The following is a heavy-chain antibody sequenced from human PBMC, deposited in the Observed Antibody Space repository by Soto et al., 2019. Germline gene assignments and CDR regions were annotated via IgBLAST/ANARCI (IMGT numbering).Heavy chain of an antibody. CDR1: GFTFSSYA. J-gene: IGHJ3*02. CDR2: ISYDGSNK. V-gene: IGHV3-30-3*01. CDR3: ARDADLRGSYGVSAFDI. Sequence: LRLSCAASGFTFSSYAMHWVRQAPGKGLEWVAVISYDGSNKYYADSVKGRFTISRDNSKNTLYLQMNSLRAEDTAVYYCARDADLRGSYGVSAFDIWGQGTMVTVSS. D-gene: IGHD1-26*01.